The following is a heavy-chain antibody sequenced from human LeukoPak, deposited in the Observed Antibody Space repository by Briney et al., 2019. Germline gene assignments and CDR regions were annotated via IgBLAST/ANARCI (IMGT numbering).Heavy chain of an antibody. J-gene: IGHJ4*02. Sequence: PGESLKISCKGSGYSFTSYWIGWVRQMPGKGLKWMGITYPGDSDTRYSLSFQGQVTISADKSISTAYLQWSSLKASDTAMYYCARRSGSYLYYFDYWGQGALVTVSS. D-gene: IGHD1-26*01. CDR3: ARRSGSYLYYFDY. CDR2: TYPGDSDT. CDR1: GYSFTSYW. V-gene: IGHV5-51*01.